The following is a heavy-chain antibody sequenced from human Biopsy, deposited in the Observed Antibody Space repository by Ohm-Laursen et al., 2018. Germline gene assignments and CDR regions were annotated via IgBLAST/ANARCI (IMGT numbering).Heavy chain of an antibody. CDR2: IKTDGSVI. V-gene: IGHV3-74*01. J-gene: IGHJ4*02. D-gene: IGHD1-20*01. CDR1: GISFSRSA. CDR3: ARDLSGKDDY. Sequence: SLRLSCAASGISFSRSAMNWVRQVPGKGLVWVSRIKTDGSVITYADSVKGRFTISRDNAKNRLYLQMNSLRAEDSALYYCARDLSGKDDYWGQGTLVTVSS.